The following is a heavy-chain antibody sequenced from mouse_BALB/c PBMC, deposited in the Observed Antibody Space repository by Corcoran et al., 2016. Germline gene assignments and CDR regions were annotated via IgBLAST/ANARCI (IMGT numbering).Heavy chain of an antibody. Sequence: QIQLVQSGPELKKPGETVKISCKASGYTFTNYGMNWVKQAPGKGLKWMGWINTYTGEPTYADDFKGRFAFSLETSASTAYLQINNLKNEDTATYFCARSGYDGYPWYFDVWGAGTTVTVSS. CDR1: GYTFTNYG. CDR2: INTYTGEP. D-gene: IGHD2-3*01. V-gene: IGHV9-3-1*01. J-gene: IGHJ1*01. CDR3: ARSGYDGYPWYFDV.